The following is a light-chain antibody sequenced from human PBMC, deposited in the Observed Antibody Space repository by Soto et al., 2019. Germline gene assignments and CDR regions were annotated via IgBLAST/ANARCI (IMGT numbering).Light chain of an antibody. Sequence: QSVLTQPPSASGAPGQRVSISCSGSSSNIGSHIVNWYQQVPGTAPKLLIYTNNQRPSGVPDRFSGSKSGTSASLAISGLPSEDEADYYCAAWDDSAFGVVFGGGTKLTVL. CDR3: AAWDDSAFGVV. J-gene: IGLJ2*01. CDR2: TNN. CDR1: SSNIGSHI. V-gene: IGLV1-44*01.